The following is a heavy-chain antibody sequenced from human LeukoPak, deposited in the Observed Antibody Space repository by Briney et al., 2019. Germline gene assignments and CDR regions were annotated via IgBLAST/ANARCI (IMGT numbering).Heavy chain of an antibody. V-gene: IGHV3-74*01. CDR3: ARVGARLGAFDI. CDR2: INSDGSRT. J-gene: IGHJ3*02. D-gene: IGHD6-25*01. Sequence: RPGGSLRLSCAASGFTFSSYWMHWVRQAPGKGLVWVSRINSDGSRTTYADSVKGRFTISRDNAKNTLYLQMNSLRAEDTAVYYCARVGARLGAFDIWGQGTMVTVSS. CDR1: GFTFSSYW.